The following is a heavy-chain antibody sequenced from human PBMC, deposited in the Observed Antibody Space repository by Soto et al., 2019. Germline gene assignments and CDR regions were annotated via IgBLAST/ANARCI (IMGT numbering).Heavy chain of an antibody. D-gene: IGHD3-22*01. Sequence: GASVKVSCKASGGTFSSCAISWVRQAPGQGLEWMGGIIPIFGTANYAQKFQGRVTITADKSTSTAYMELSSLRSEDTAVYYCAGADSSGYYWDDAFDIWGQGTMVTVSS. CDR3: AGADSSGYYWDDAFDI. CDR2: IIPIFGTA. CDR1: GGTFSSCA. V-gene: IGHV1-69*06. J-gene: IGHJ3*02.